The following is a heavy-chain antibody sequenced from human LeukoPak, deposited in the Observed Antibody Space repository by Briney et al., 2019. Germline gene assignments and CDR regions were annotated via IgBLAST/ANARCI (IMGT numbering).Heavy chain of an antibody. J-gene: IGHJ4*02. CDR2: INHSGST. D-gene: IGHD6-13*01. CDR3: ARHGYSSSWAFDY. Sequence: SETLSLTCAVYGGSFSGYYWSWIRQPPGKGLEWIGEINHSGSTTYNPSLKSRVTISVDTSKNQFSLKLSSVTAADMAVYYCARHGYSSSWAFDYWGQGTLVTVSS. CDR1: GGSFSGYY. V-gene: IGHV4-34*01.